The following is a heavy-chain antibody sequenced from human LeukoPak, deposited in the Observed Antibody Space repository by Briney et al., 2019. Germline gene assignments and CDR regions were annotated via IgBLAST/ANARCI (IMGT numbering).Heavy chain of an antibody. D-gene: IGHD3-10*01. CDR1: GFTFSSYG. J-gene: IGHJ4*02. V-gene: IGHV3-30*03. CDR3: ARSGVLREPLDY. Sequence: GRSLRLSCAASGFTFSSYGMHWVRQAPGKGLEWVAVISYDGSNKYYADSVKGRFTISRDNAKNSLYLQMNSLRAEDTAVYYCARSGVLREPLDYWGQGTLVTVSS. CDR2: ISYDGSNK.